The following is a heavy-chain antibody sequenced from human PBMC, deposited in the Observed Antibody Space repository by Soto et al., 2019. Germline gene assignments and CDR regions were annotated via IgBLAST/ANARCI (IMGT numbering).Heavy chain of an antibody. D-gene: IGHD2-15*01. CDR3: ARVRDCSGGSCYSGIGWFDP. CDR2: IIPILGIA. CDR1: GGTFSSYT. Sequence: QVQLVQSGAEVKKPGSSVKVSCKASGGTFSSYTISWVRQAPGQGLEWMGRIIPILGIANYAQKFQGRVTITADKSTSTAYMELSSVRSEDTAVYYCARVRDCSGGSCYSGIGWFDPWGQGTLVTVSS. J-gene: IGHJ5*02. V-gene: IGHV1-69*02.